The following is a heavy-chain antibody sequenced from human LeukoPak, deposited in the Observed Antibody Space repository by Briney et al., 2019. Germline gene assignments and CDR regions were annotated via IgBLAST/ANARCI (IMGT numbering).Heavy chain of an antibody. CDR3: AKAAYDFWSGYGS. Sequence: GGSLRLSCAASGFTFSSYAMSWVRQAPAKGLEWVSAISDTGGSTYYADSAKGRFTISRDNSKNTLYLQMNSLRAEDTAVYYCAKAAYDFWSGYGSWGQGTLVTVSS. CDR2: ISDTGGST. CDR1: GFTFSSYA. V-gene: IGHV3-23*01. D-gene: IGHD3-3*01. J-gene: IGHJ5*02.